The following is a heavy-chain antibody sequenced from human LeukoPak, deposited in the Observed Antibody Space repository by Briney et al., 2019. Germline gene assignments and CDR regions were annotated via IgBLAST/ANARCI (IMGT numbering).Heavy chain of an antibody. CDR3: ARAIHSSSWPEIDY. Sequence: EASVKVSCKASGYTFTSYDINWVRQATGQGLEWMGWMNPNSGNTGYAQKFQGRVTMTRNTSISTAYMELSSLRSEDTAVYYCARAIHSSSWPEIDYWGQGTLVTVSS. CDR1: GYTFTSYD. D-gene: IGHD6-13*01. V-gene: IGHV1-8*01. J-gene: IGHJ4*02. CDR2: MNPNSGNT.